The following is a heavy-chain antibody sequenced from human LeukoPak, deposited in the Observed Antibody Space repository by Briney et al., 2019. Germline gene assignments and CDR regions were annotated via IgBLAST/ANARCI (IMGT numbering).Heavy chain of an antibody. CDR2: IYYSGST. D-gene: IGHD2-8*01. CDR3: ARDPWSYYYMDV. J-gene: IGHJ6*03. V-gene: IGHV4-59*01. CDR1: GGSISSYY. Sequence: SETLSLTCTVSGGSISSYYWSWIRQPPGKGLEWIGYIYYSGSTNYNPSLKSRGTISVDTSKNQFSLKLSSVTAADTAVYYCARDPWSYYYMDVWGKGTTVTLSS.